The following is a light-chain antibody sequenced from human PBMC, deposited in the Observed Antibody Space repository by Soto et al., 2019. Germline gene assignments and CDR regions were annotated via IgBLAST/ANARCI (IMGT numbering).Light chain of an antibody. J-gene: IGKJ1*01. CDR3: QQYGNSRGT. CDR2: NAS. Sequence: DIVLTHSPATLALSPWERATLSVRASQNVYSYVAWYQQKIGQAPRLLIYNASSRATGIPDRFSGSGSGTDFTLTISRLEPEDFAVYYCQQYGNSRGTFGQGTKVDIK. V-gene: IGKV3-20*01. CDR1: QNVYSY.